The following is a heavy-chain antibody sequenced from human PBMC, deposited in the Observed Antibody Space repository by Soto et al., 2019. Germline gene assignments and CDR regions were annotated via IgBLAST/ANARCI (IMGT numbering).Heavy chain of an antibody. CDR2: INNDGSGT. Sequence: EVQLVESGGGLVQPGGSLRLSCAASGFTFSNYWLHWVRQAPGKGLVWVARINNDGSGTSYADSVKGRFTMSRDNAKNMVYLQMNSLGVEDTAVYYCGSVFEYWGQGTLVTVSS. J-gene: IGHJ4*02. CDR3: GSVFEY. V-gene: IGHV3-74*01. CDR1: GFTFSNYW.